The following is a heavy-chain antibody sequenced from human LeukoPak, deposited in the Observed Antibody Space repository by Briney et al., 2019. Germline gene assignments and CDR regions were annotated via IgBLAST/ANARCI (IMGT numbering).Heavy chain of an antibody. Sequence: GGSLRLSCAASGFTVSSNYMSWVRQAPGKGLEWVSVIYSGGSTYYADSVKGRFTISRDNSKNTLYLQMNSLRAEETAVYYCARDSGPDAFDIWGQGTMVTVSS. CDR2: IYSGGST. CDR1: GFTVSSNY. V-gene: IGHV3-66*02. D-gene: IGHD1-26*01. J-gene: IGHJ3*02. CDR3: ARDSGPDAFDI.